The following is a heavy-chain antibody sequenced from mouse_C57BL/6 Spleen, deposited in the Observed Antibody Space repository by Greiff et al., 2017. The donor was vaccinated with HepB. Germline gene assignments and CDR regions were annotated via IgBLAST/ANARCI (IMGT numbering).Heavy chain of an antibody. CDR1: GFTFSSYA. J-gene: IGHJ4*01. D-gene: IGHD1-1*01. Sequence: EVKVVESGGGLVKPGGSLKLSCAASGFTFSSYAMSWVRQTPEKRLEWVATISDGGSYTYYPDNVKGRFTISRDNAKNNLYLQMSHLKSEDTAMYYCARDHYYYGSSYAMDYWGQGTSVTVSS. CDR2: ISDGGSYT. CDR3: ARDHYYYGSSYAMDY. V-gene: IGHV5-4*01.